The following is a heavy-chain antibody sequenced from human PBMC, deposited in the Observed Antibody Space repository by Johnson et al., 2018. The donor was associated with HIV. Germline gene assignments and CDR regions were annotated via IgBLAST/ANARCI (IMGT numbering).Heavy chain of an antibody. V-gene: IGHV3-66*01. Sequence: EVQLVESGGGLVQPGGSLRLSCASGFTVSTNYMSWVRQAPGKGLEWVSVIYSGDTTYYADSVKGRFTISRDNSKNTLYLQMNSLRAEDTAGYYCARAYSYGAFDIWGLGTKVTVSS. CDR3: ARAYSYGAFDI. D-gene: IGHD5-18*01. J-gene: IGHJ3*02. CDR1: GFTVSTNY. CDR2: IYSGDTT.